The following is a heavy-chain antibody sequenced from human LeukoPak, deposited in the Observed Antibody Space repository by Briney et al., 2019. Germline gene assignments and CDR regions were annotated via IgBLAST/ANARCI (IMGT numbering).Heavy chain of an antibody. J-gene: IGHJ4*02. Sequence: GGSLRLSCSASGFTFSDYAMHWVRQAPGKGLEYVSAISHNGGDTFYADFVKGRFTISRDNSKNTLYLQMSSLRAEDTAVYYCVKKGPFTMIEGFDYWGQGTLVTVSS. CDR1: GFTFSDYA. D-gene: IGHD3-22*01. CDR2: ISHNGGDT. V-gene: IGHV3-64D*06. CDR3: VKKGPFTMIEGFDY.